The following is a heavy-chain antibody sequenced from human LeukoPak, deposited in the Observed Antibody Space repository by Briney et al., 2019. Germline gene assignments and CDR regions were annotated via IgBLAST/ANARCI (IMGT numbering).Heavy chain of an antibody. CDR2: ISGSGGST. Sequence: GGSLRLSCAASGSTFSSYAMSWVRQAPGKGLEWVSAISGSGGSTYYADSVKGRFTISRDNSKNTLYLQMNSLRAEDTAVYYCAKPGFSYCSSTSCQHFDYWGQGTLVTVSS. J-gene: IGHJ4*02. CDR1: GSTFSSYA. D-gene: IGHD2-2*01. V-gene: IGHV3-23*01. CDR3: AKPGFSYCSSTSCQHFDY.